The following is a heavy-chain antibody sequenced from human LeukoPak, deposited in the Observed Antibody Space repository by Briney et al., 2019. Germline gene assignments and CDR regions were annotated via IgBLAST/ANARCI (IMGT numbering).Heavy chain of an antibody. CDR3: ARHLPEVEPIVVVPAAVDY. V-gene: IGHV4-39*01. CDR2: VYNNGII. CDR1: GGSISNSAYQ. Sequence: PSETLSLTCTVSGGSISNSAYQWGWIRQPPGKGLEWIGFVYNNGIIYSGPSLKSRVAISADTSKNQFSLNLSSVTAADTAVYYCARHLPEVEPIVVVPAAVDYWGQGTLVTVSS. D-gene: IGHD2-2*01. J-gene: IGHJ4*02.